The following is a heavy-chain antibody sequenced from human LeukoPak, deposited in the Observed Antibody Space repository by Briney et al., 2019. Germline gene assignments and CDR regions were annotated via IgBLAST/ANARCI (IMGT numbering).Heavy chain of an antibody. V-gene: IGHV1-69*13. Sequence: GASVKVSCKASGGTFSSYAISWVQQAPGQGLEWMGGIIPIFGTANYAQKFQGRVTITADESTSTAYMELSSLRSEDTAVYYCARGCMLFFSMDYWGQGTLVTVSS. D-gene: IGHD2-8*01. CDR1: GGTFSSYA. CDR3: ARGCMLFFSMDY. CDR2: IIPIFGTA. J-gene: IGHJ4*02.